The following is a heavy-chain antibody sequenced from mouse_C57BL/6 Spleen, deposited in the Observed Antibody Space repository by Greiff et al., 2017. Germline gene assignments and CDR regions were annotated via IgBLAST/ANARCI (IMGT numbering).Heavy chain of an antibody. J-gene: IGHJ4*01. Sequence: QVQLQQPGAELVRPGTSVKLSCKASGYTFTSYWMHWVKQRPGQGLEWIGVIDPSDSYTNYNQKFKGKATLTVDTSSSTAYMQLSSLTSEDSAVYYCARYSNYPYYYAMDYWGQGTSGTVSS. CDR2: IDPSDSYT. V-gene: IGHV1-59*01. D-gene: IGHD2-5*01. CDR3: ARYSNYPYYYAMDY. CDR1: GYTFTSYW.